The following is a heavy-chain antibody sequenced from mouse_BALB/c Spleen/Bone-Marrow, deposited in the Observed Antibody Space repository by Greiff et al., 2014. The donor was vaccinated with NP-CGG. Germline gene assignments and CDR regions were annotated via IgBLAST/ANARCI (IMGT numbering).Heavy chain of an antibody. V-gene: IGHV2-5-1*01. CDR2: IWRGGST. D-gene: IGHD2-1*01. J-gene: IGHJ2*01. CDR1: GFSLTSYG. CDR3: AKRGNYGYFDY. Sequence: VKLMESGPSLVQPSQSLSITCTVSGFSLTSYGVHWVRQSPGKGLEWLGVIWRGGSTDYNAAFMFRLSSTKDNSKSQVFFKMNSLQAEDTAIYYCAKRGNYGYFDYWGQGTTLTVSS.